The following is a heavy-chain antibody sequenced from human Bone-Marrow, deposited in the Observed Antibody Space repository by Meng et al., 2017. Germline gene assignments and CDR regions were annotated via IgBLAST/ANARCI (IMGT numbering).Heavy chain of an antibody. CDR1: GGSISSCGYY. Sequence: VPPQAAGPGLVNPSQTLSLTCTVSGGSISSCGYYWSWIRQHPGKGLEWIGYIYYSGTTYYNPSLSSLVTISVDTSKNQFSLNLSSVTAADTAVYYCARDIRQGGNIWFDPWGQGTLVTVSS. J-gene: IGHJ5*02. CDR2: IYYSGTT. D-gene: IGHD3-16*01. CDR3: ARDIRQGGNIWFDP. V-gene: IGHV4-31*01.